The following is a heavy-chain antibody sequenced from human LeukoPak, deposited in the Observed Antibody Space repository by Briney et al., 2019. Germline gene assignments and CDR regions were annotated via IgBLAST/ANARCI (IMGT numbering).Heavy chain of an antibody. V-gene: IGHV4-4*07. CDR3: ARDLSYCSSTRCYAPYYFDY. CDR2: IYTSGST. Sequence: PSETLSLTCSVSGGSVGSYYWSWIRQPAGKGLEWIGRIYTSGSTNYNPSLRSRATISVDKSKSQFSLKLTSVTAADTAVYYCARDLSYCSSTRCYAPYYFDYWGQGTLVTVSP. CDR1: GGSVGSYY. J-gene: IGHJ4*02. D-gene: IGHD2-2*01.